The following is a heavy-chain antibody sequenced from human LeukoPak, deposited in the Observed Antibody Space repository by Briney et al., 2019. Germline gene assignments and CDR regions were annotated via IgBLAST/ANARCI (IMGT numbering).Heavy chain of an antibody. Sequence: PGGSLRLSCAASGFTFSSYGMHWVRQAPGKGLEWVAVISYDGRNKYYADSVKGRFTISRDNSKNTLYLQMNSLRAEDTAVYYCANQLLFDSGYFQHWGQGTLVTVSS. D-gene: IGHD2-2*01. V-gene: IGHV3-30*18. J-gene: IGHJ1*01. CDR1: GFTFSSYG. CDR3: ANQLLFDSGYFQH. CDR2: ISYDGRNK.